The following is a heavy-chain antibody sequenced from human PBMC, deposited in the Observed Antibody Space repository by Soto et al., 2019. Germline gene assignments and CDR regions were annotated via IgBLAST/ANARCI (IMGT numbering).Heavy chain of an antibody. D-gene: IGHD3-3*01. Sequence: SETLSLTCIVSGGSISSYYWSWIRQPPGKGLEWIGYIYYSGSTNYNPSLKSRVTISVDTSKNQFSLKLSSVTAADTAVYYCARDRAYYDFWSGYSTYYYHGMDVWGQGTTVTVSS. CDR2: IYYSGST. J-gene: IGHJ6*02. CDR3: ARDRAYYDFWSGYSTYYYHGMDV. V-gene: IGHV4-59*01. CDR1: GGSISSYY.